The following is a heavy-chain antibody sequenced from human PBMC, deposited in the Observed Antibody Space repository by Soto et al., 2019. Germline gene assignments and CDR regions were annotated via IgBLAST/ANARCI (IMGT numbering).Heavy chain of an antibody. J-gene: IGHJ4*02. Sequence: KPSETLSLTCAVSGYSISSGYYWGWIRQPPGKGLEWIGSIYHSGSTYYNPSLKSRVTISVDTSKNQFSLKLSSVTAADTAVYYCASFEWFGGSYFDYWGQGTLVTVSS. V-gene: IGHV4-38-2*01. CDR1: GYSISSGYY. CDR3: ASFEWFGGSYFDY. CDR2: IYHSGST. D-gene: IGHD3-10*01.